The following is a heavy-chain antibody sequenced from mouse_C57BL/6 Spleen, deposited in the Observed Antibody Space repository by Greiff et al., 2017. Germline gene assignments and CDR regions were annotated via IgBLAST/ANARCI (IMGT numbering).Heavy chain of an antibody. J-gene: IGHJ1*03. Sequence: QVQLQQSGAELVRPGASVKLSCKASGYTFTDYYINWVKQRPGQGLEWIARIYPGSGNTYYNEKFKGKATLTAEKSSSTAYMQLSSLTSEDSAVYFGARSPYYGSSYGDFDVWGTGTTVTVSS. CDR2: IYPGSGNT. CDR1: GYTFTDYY. CDR3: ARSPYYGSSYGDFDV. D-gene: IGHD1-1*01. V-gene: IGHV1-76*01.